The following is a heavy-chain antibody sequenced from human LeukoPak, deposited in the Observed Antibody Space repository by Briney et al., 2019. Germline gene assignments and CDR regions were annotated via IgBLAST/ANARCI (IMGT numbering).Heavy chain of an antibody. CDR3: AKSLTKITPATFDQ. D-gene: IGHD1-14*01. CDR1: GFTFSSFA. J-gene: IGHJ4*02. Sequence: GGSLRLSCAASGFTFSSFAMSWVRQAPGKGLEWVAAVRGGAGSTYYADSVRGRSTISRDNSQSTLSLQMTSLRAEDTAIYYCAKSLTKITPATFDQWGQGTLVTVSS. V-gene: IGHV3-23*01. CDR2: VRGGAGST.